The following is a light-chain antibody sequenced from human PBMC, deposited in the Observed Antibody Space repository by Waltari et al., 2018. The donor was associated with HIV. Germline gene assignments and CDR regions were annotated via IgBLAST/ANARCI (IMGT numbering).Light chain of an antibody. CDR1: SSNIGLNT. J-gene: IGLJ3*02. Sequence: QSVLTQSPSASGTPGQGVTISCSGSSSNIGLNTVNWYQHLPRTAPKLLIYSNNPRPAGVPVRFSGSKSGTSASLAISGLQSEDEADYYCAAWDDSLNGRGFGGGTKLTVL. CDR3: AAWDDSLNGRG. CDR2: SNN. V-gene: IGLV1-44*01.